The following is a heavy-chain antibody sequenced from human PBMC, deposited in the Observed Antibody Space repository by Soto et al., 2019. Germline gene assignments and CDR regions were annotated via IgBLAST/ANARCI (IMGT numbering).Heavy chain of an antibody. J-gene: IGHJ6*02. V-gene: IGHV1-8*01. CDR3: VRGLEYAGMDV. CDR1: GYTFTSYD. Sequence: QVQLVQSGAEVKKPGASVKVSCKASGYTFTSYDINWVRQATGQGLEWMGWMNPNSGNTGYAQKFQGRFTIASNTSISTAYMELSSLRSEDTAVYYCVRGLEYAGMDVLGQGTTVTVSS. D-gene: IGHD2-2*01. CDR2: MNPNSGNT.